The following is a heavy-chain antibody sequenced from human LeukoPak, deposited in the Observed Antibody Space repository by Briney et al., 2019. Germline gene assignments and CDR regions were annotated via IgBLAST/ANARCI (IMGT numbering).Heavy chain of an antibody. J-gene: IGHJ4*02. D-gene: IGHD3-16*01. CDR2: IYSGYSDT. CDR3: ARFPFTFGGVPYYFDY. CDR1: GYSFTSYW. V-gene: IGHV5-51*03. Sequence: PGESLKISCKGSGYSFTSYWIGWVRQMPGKGLEWMGIIYSGYSDTRYSPSFHGQGTISADKSIRPAYLQWSSLKASDTAMYYCARFPFTFGGVPYYFDYWGQGTLVTVSS.